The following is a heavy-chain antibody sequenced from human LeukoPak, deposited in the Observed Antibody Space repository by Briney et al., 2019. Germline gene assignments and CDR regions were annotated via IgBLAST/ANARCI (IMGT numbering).Heavy chain of an antibody. V-gene: IGHV4-4*07. CDR1: GGSISSYY. CDR2: IYTSGST. Sequence: SETLSLTCTVSGGSISSYYWSWIRQPAGKGLEWIGRIYTSGSTNYNPSLKSRVTISVDTSKNQFSLKLSSVTAADTAVYYCARAQTNYYGSGSYYKNDAFDIWGQGTMVTVSS. J-gene: IGHJ3*02. CDR3: ARAQTNYYGSGSYYKNDAFDI. D-gene: IGHD3-10*01.